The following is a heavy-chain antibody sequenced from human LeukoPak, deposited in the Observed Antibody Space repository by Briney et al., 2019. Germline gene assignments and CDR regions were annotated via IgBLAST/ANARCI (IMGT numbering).Heavy chain of an antibody. CDR3: ARLDTSRVYYSDN. J-gene: IGHJ4*02. D-gene: IGHD6-6*01. V-gene: IGHV5-51*03. Sequence: GESLKFSCTASGSTFTNYWLGWVRQLPGKGLEWLWIIYLVDSDNSYGPSFQGLLTIPANKTISTAYLQWSSLRASDTAMYYCARLDTSRVYYSDNWGQGTLVTVSS. CDR1: GSTFTNYW. CDR2: IYLVDSDN.